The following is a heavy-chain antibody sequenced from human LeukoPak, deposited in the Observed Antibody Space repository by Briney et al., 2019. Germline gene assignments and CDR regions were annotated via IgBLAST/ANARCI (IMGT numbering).Heavy chain of an antibody. V-gene: IGHV3-30*02. J-gene: IGHJ4*02. CDR3: AKDPSIAAAGTQDY. CDR1: GFTFSSYG. D-gene: IGHD6-13*01. Sequence: GXSLRLSCAASGFTFSSYGMHWVRQAPGKGLEWVAFIRYDGSNKYYADSVKGRFTISRDNSKNTLYLQMNSLRAEDTAVYYCAKDPSIAAAGTQDYWGQGTLVTVSS. CDR2: IRYDGSNK.